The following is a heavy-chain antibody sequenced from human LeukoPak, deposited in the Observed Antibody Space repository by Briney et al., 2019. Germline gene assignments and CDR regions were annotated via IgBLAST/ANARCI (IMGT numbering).Heavy chain of an antibody. CDR3: AKGDYYCSSSTCPQYYYYMDV. V-gene: IGHV3-66*02. D-gene: IGHD2-2*01. CDR2: IYSGGST. Sequence: GGSLRLSCAASGFTVSSNYMSWVRQAPGKGLEWVSVIYSGGSTYYADSVKGRFTISRDDSKNTLYLQMNSLRPEDTAVYYCAKGDYYCSSSTCPQYYYYMDVWGKGTTVTVSS. J-gene: IGHJ6*03. CDR1: GFTVSSNY.